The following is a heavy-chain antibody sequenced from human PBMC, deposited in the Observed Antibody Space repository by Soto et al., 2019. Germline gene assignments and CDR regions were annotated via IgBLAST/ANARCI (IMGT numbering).Heavy chain of an antibody. CDR2: ISGTGGRT. CDR1: GFTFSSYA. CDR3: ASGGELTPWYYFDY. J-gene: IGHJ4*02. Sequence: EVQLLESGGGLVQPGGSLRLSCAASGFTFSSYAMSWVRQAPGKGLEWVSAISGTGGRTYYADSVKGRFTISRDNSKNTLYLQMNSLRAEDTAIYYCASGGELTPWYYFDYWGQGTLVTVSS. V-gene: IGHV3-23*01. D-gene: IGHD3-16*01.